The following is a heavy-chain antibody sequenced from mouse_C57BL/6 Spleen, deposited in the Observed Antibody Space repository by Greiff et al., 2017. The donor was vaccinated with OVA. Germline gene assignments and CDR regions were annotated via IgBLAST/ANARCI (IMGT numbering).Heavy chain of an antibody. CDR2: IYPGSGST. Sequence: QVQLQQPGAELVKPGASVKMSCKASGYTFTSYWITWVKQRPGQGLEWIGDIYPGSGSTNYNEKFKSKATLTVDTASSTACMQLSSLTSEDSAVYYCARGDYYGSSYDYFDYWGQGTTLTVSS. J-gene: IGHJ2*01. D-gene: IGHD1-1*01. V-gene: IGHV1-55*01. CDR1: GYTFTSYW. CDR3: ARGDYYGSSYDYFDY.